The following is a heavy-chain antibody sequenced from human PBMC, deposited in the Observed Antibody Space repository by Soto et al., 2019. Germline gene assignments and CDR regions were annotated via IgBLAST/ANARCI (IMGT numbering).Heavy chain of an antibody. Sequence: PSETLSLTCTVSGGSISSSSYYWGWIRQPPGKGLEWIGSIYYSGSTYYNPSLKSRVTISVDTSKNQFSLKLSSVTAADTAVYYCARRHSSSWYRYFDYWGQGTLVTVS. CDR1: GGSISSSSYY. V-gene: IGHV4-39*01. CDR2: IYYSGST. CDR3: ARRHSSSWYRYFDY. D-gene: IGHD6-13*01. J-gene: IGHJ4*02.